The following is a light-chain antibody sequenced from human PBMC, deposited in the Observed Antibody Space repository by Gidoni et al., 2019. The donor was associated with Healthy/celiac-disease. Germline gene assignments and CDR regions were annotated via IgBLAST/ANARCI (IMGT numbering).Light chain of an antibody. CDR3: QVWDSSSDHVV. V-gene: IGLV3-21*02. J-gene: IGLJ2*01. Sequence: LTQPPSVSAAPGQTARITCGGNNMGSKSVHWYQQKPGQDPVLVVYDDSDRPSGIPERFSGSNAGNTATLTISRVEAGDEADYYCQVWDSSSDHVVFGGGTKLTVL. CDR2: DDS. CDR1: NMGSKS.